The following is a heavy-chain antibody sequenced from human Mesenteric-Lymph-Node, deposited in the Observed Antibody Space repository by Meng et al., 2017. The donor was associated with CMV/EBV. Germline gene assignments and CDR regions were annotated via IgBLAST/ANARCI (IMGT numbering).Heavy chain of an antibody. J-gene: IGHJ6*02. CDR3: ARRSYYYGMDV. V-gene: IGHV3-9*01. CDR2: ISWNSGDI. Sequence: SLKISCAASGFTFDDYAMHWVRQAPGKGLQWISGISWNSGDIGYADSVKGRFTISRDNAKNSLYLQMNSLRAEDTAVYYCARRSYYYGMDVWGQGTTVTVSS. CDR1: GFTFDDYA.